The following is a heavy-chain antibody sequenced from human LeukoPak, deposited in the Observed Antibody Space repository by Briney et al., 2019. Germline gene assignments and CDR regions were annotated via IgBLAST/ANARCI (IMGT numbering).Heavy chain of an antibody. CDR3: ARISGPDDFDI. J-gene: IGHJ3*02. V-gene: IGHV1-46*04. CDR2: INRSGGST. Sequence: ASVKVSCKASVYTFTGYYMHWVRQAPGQGLEWMGIINRSGGSTSYAQKLQGRVTMTRDMSTSTVYMEMSSLRSEDTAVYYCARISGPDDFDIWGQGTMVTVSS. D-gene: IGHD2-15*01. CDR1: VYTFTGYY.